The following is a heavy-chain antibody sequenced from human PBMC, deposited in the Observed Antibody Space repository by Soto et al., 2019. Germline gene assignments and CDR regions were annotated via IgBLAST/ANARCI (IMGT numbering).Heavy chain of an antibody. Sequence: GASVKVSLKASGYPFTSYYMHLVRQAPGQGLEWMGIINPSGGSTSYAQKFQGRVTMTRDTSTSTVYMELSSLRSEDTAVYYCARDHPTQTPRLGGLTDGMDVWGQGTTVTVSS. J-gene: IGHJ6*01. CDR3: ARDHPTQTPRLGGLTDGMDV. CDR1: GYPFTSYY. V-gene: IGHV1-46*01. D-gene: IGHD3-16*01. CDR2: INPSGGST.